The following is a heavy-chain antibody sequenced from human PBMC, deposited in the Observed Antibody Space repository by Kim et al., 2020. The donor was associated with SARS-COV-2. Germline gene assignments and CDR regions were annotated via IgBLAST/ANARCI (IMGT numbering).Heavy chain of an antibody. V-gene: IGHV4-31*02. CDR3: ARGDTIFGVVINAFDI. Sequence: SLQSRVTISVEPSKNQFSLRLSSWTAADTAVYYCARGDTIFGVVINAFDIWGQGTMVTVSS. J-gene: IGHJ3*02. D-gene: IGHD3-3*01.